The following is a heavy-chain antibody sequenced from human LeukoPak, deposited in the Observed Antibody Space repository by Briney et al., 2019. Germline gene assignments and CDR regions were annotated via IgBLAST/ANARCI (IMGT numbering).Heavy chain of an antibody. CDR1: GFTFTTYA. J-gene: IGHJ4*02. CDR2: ISSFGGSI. V-gene: IGHV3-64D*06. CDR3: VRSSGYDY. Sequence: GGSLRLSCSASGFTFTTYAMHWVRQAPGKGLEYVSAISSFGGSIYYADSVKGRFTISRDNSKNTLYLQMRSLRVEDTAVYYCVRSSGYDYWGQGTLVTVSS. D-gene: IGHD3-10*01.